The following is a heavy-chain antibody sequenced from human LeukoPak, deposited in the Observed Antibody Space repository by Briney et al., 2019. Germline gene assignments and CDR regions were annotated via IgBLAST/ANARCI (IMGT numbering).Heavy chain of an antibody. CDR3: ARGLAAAGKRRFDP. CDR2: INHSGST. CDR1: GGSFSGYY. Sequence: SETLSLTCAVYGGSFSGYYWSWIRQPPGKGLEWIGEINHSGSTNYNPSLKRRVTISVDTSKNQFSLKLSSVTAADTAVYYCARGLAAAGKRRFDPWGQGTLVTVSS. J-gene: IGHJ5*02. D-gene: IGHD6-13*01. V-gene: IGHV4-34*01.